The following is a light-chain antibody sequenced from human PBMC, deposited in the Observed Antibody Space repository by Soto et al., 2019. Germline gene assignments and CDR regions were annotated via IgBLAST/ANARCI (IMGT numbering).Light chain of an antibody. Sequence: EIVLTQSPATLSLSPGERAILSCRASQTVTNYLAWYQQKPGQGPRLLIYDASNRAPGIPAKFSGSGSGTDFTLTISSLEPEDFAVYYCQQRYSWPLTFGGGTKVDIK. V-gene: IGKV3-11*01. CDR2: DAS. J-gene: IGKJ4*01. CDR1: QTVTNY. CDR3: QQRYSWPLT.